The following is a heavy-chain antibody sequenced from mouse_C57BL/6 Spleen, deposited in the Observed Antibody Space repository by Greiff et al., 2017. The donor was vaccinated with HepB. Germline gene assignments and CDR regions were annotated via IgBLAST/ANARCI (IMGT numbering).Heavy chain of an antibody. D-gene: IGHD2-4*01. V-gene: IGHV1-15*01. CDR1: GYTFTDYE. CDR3: TGDYDFDY. CDR2: IDPETGGT. J-gene: IGHJ2*01. Sequence: VHLVESGAELVRPGASVTLSCKASGYTFTDYEMHWVKQTPVHGLEWIGAIDPETGGTAYNQKFKGKAILTADKSSSTAYMELRSLTSEDSAVYYCTGDYDFDYWGQGTTLTVSS.